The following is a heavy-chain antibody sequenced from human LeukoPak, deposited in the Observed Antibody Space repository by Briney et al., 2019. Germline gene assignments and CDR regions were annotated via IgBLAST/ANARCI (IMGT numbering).Heavy chain of an antibody. V-gene: IGHV1-2*02. D-gene: IGHD6-13*01. CDR2: INPNSGGT. J-gene: IGHJ5*02. CDR1: GHTFTGYY. CDR3: ARGKGYSSSWRNWFDP. Sequence: ASVKVSCKASGHTFTGYYMHWVRQAPGQGLEWMGWINPNSGGTNYAQKFQGRVTMTRDTSISTAYMELSRLRSDDTAVCYCARGKGYSSSWRNWFDPWGQGTLVTVSS.